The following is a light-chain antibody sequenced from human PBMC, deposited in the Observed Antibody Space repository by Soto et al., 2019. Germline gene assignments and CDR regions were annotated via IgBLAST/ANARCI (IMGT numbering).Light chain of an antibody. CDR3: QQSYSSPPT. Sequence: DIQMTQSPSSLSASVEDRVISTCRASQSISKHLNWYQQKPGKAPKLLIFAASSFQSGVPSRFSGSRSGPDFTLTISSLQPEDFPTYYCQQSYSSPPTFGQGTKVDIK. V-gene: IGKV1-39*01. CDR2: AAS. CDR1: QSISKH. J-gene: IGKJ1*01.